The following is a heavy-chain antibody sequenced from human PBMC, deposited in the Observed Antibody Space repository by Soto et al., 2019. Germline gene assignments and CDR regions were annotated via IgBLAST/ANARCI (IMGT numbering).Heavy chain of an antibody. CDR1: GFTFSSYA. J-gene: IGHJ4*02. Sequence: GGSLRLSCAASGFTFSSYAMSCVRQAPWKGLEWFSAISGSGGSTYYADSVKGRFTISRDNSKNTLYMQMNSLRAEDTAVYYCAKDARLRLGELSLCTYFEYWGQGTSVTVSS. CDR3: AKDARLRLGELSLCTYFEY. D-gene: IGHD3-16*02. V-gene: IGHV3-23*01. CDR2: ISGSGGST.